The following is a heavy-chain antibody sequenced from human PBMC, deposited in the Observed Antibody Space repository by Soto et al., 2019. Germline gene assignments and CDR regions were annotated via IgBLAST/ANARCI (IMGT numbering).Heavy chain of an antibody. CDR3: GREVRGHTPVLGH. V-gene: IGHV1-69*01. CDR2: ITPMFGRP. CDR1: GGTFTNYA. D-gene: IGHD2-2*01. J-gene: IGHJ4*02. Sequence: QAQLVQSGAEVRKPGSSVKVSCKASGGTFTNYAINWVRQAPGQGLEWMGDITPMFGRPNYAQKFQGRITTTADGSTSTTYMELGSLRSEETALYFCGREVRGHTPVLGHWGQGNVVTVSS.